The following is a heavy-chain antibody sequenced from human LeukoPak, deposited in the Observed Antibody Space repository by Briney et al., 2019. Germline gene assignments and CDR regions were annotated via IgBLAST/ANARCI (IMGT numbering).Heavy chain of an antibody. CDR2: INHSGTT. CDR3: ARRTRHYYDSRGAFDY. CDR1: GGSFSGYY. Sequence: SEILSLTCAVYGGSFSGYYWSWIRQPPGKGLEWIGEINHSGTTNYNPSLKSRVTISVDTSKNQFSLKLSSETAADTAVYYCARRTRHYYDSRGAFDYWGQGTLVTVSS. V-gene: IGHV4-34*01. J-gene: IGHJ4*02. D-gene: IGHD3-22*01.